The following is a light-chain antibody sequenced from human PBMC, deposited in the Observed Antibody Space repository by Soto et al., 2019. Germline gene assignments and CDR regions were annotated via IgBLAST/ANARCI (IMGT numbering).Light chain of an antibody. CDR3: QQYGSSPRT. CDR1: QTVRNNY. J-gene: IGKJ1*01. V-gene: IGKV3-20*01. Sequence: EVVLPQSQGTLSLSPGERATLSCRASQTVRNNYLAWYQQKPGQAPRLLIYGASTRATGIPDRFSGSGSGTDFTLTISRLEPEDFAVYYCQQYGSSPRTFGHGTKVE. CDR2: GAS.